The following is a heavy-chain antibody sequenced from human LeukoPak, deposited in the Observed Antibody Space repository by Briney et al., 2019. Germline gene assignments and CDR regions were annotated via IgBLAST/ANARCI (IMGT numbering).Heavy chain of an antibody. CDR1: GGTFSSYA. J-gene: IGHJ5*02. CDR3: ARANDYSKGNWFDP. CDR2: IIPIFGTA. Sequence: SVKVSCKASGGTFSSYAISWVRQAPGQGLEWMGGIIPIFGTANYAQKFQGRVTITADDSTSTAYMALSSLRSADTAVYYCARANDYSKGNWFDPWGQGTLVTVSS. D-gene: IGHD4-11*01. V-gene: IGHV1-69*13.